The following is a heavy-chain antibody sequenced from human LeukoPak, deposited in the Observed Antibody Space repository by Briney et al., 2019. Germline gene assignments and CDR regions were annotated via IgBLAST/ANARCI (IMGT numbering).Heavy chain of an antibody. Sequence: ASVKVSCKASGYTFTSYGISWVRQAPGQGLEWMGWISAYNGNSNYAQKFQGRVTITRNTSISTAYMELSSLRSEDTAVYYCARARPITIFGVAGRYFDYWGQGTLVTVSS. CDR3: ARARPITIFGVAGRYFDY. J-gene: IGHJ4*02. CDR2: ISAYNGNS. D-gene: IGHD3-3*01. V-gene: IGHV1-18*01. CDR1: GYTFTSYG.